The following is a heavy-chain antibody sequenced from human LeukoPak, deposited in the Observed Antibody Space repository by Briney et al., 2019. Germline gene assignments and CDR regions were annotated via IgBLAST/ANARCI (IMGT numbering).Heavy chain of an antibody. CDR1: GFTFSSYA. CDR3: AKDAYSINWYNWFDP. CDR2: ITGSGSST. D-gene: IGHD6-13*01. V-gene: IGHV3-23*01. Sequence: GGSLRLSCAASGFTFSSYAMSWVRQAPGKGLEWVSAITGSGSSTYYANSVKGRFTISRDNSKNTLCLQMNSLRAEDTAVYYCAKDAYSINWYNWFDPWGQGTLLTVSS. J-gene: IGHJ5*02.